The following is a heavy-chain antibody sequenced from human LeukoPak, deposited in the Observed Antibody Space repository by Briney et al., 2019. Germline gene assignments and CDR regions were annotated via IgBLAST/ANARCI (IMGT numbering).Heavy chain of an antibody. V-gene: IGHV4-34*01. J-gene: IGHJ3*02. CDR1: GGSFSGYF. Sequence: SETLSVTCAVYGGSFSGYFYNWIRQTPGQGLEWIGEINHSGDTNYNPSLKSRLTMPVDSSKNQLSLTLSSLTAADTAVYYCARHLRLLESPFPPRAFDIWGQGTTVTVSS. D-gene: IGHD3-3*01. CDR3: ARHLRLLESPFPPRAFDI. CDR2: INHSGDT.